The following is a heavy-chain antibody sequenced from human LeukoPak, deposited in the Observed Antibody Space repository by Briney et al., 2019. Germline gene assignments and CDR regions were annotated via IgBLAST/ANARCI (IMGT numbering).Heavy chain of an antibody. D-gene: IGHD3-10*01. Sequence: GASVKVSCKASGYTFTSYDINWVRQATGQGLEWMGWMNPNSGNTGYAQKFQGRVTMTRNTSISTAYMELSSLRSEDTAVYYCARERYYGSGSYYKSTGYGMDVWGQGTTVIVSS. J-gene: IGHJ6*02. CDR3: ARERYYGSGSYYKSTGYGMDV. CDR2: MNPNSGNT. V-gene: IGHV1-8*01. CDR1: GYTFTSYD.